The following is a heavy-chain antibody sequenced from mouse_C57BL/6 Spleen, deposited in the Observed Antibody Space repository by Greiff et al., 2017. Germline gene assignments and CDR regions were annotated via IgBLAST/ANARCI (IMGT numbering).Heavy chain of an antibody. J-gene: IGHJ4*01. V-gene: IGHV7-3*01. CDR2: IRNKANGYTT. CDR3: ARLYGYGGYYYAIDY. D-gene: IGHD2-2*01. CDR1: GFTFTDYY. Sequence: EVMLVESGGGLVQPGGSLSLSCAASGFTFTDYYMSWVRQPPGKALEWLGFIRNKANGYTTEYSASVKGRLTISRDNSQSILYLQMNALKAEDSATYYCARLYGYGGYYYAIDYWGQGTSVTVSS.